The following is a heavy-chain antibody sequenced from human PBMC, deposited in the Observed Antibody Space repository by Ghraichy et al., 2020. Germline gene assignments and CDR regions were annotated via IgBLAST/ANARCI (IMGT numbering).Heavy chain of an antibody. Sequence: VSVVDTGGDDTYYADSVKGRFTISRDNSKKTLHLEMNSMRAEDTAVYYCAKGGSAVYYYYGMDVWGQ. CDR2: VDTGGDDT. D-gene: IGHD6-6*01. V-gene: IGHV3-23*01. CDR3: AKGGSAVYYYYGMDV. J-gene: IGHJ6*02.